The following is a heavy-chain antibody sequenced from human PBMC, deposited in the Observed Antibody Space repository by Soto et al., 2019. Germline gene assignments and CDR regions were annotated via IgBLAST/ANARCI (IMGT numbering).Heavy chain of an antibody. Sequence: PGGSLRLSCAASGFTFSSYAMHWVRQAPGKGLEWVAVISYDGSNKYYADSVKGRFTISRDNSKNTLYLQMNSLRAEDTAVYYCARDPLSRPMTTVTGPPDYWGQGTLVTVSS. CDR2: ISYDGSNK. CDR1: GFTFSSYA. CDR3: ARDPLSRPMTTVTGPPDY. V-gene: IGHV3-30-3*01. D-gene: IGHD4-17*01. J-gene: IGHJ4*02.